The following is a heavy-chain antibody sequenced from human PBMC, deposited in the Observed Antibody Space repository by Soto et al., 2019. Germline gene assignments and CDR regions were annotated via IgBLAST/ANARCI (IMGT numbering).Heavy chain of an antibody. Sequence: QVQLVESGGGVVQPGTSLRLSCEASRLTFAFYDMHWVRQAPGTGLEWVALIWSDGSRAFYADSVKGRFTISRDNSKNTVFLQMYGLRGDDTAVYYCAGEPKGGSYDLDVWGQGTTVTVSS. V-gene: IGHV3-33*01. CDR3: AGEPKGGSYDLDV. J-gene: IGHJ6*02. CDR1: RLTFAFYD. D-gene: IGHD3-16*01. CDR2: IWSDGSRA.